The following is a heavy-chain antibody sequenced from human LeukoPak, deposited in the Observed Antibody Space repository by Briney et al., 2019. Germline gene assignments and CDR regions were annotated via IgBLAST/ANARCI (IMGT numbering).Heavy chain of an antibody. CDR3: TTGPYGDFYFDC. D-gene: IGHD4-17*01. J-gene: IGHJ4*02. CDR2: IKSKTHGGTT. V-gene: IGHV3-15*01. Sequence: GGSLRLSCAASGFTFGNAWMIWVRQAPGKGLEWVGRIKSKTHGGTTDFAASVKGRFTISRDDSKNTLYLQMNSLKTEDTAVYYCTTGPYGDFYFDCWGQGTLLTVSS. CDR1: GFTFGNAW.